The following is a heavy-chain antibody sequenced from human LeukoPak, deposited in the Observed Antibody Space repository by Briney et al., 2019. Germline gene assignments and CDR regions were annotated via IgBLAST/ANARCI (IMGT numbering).Heavy chain of an antibody. J-gene: IGHJ6*03. Sequence: GGSLRLSCAASGFTFSSYGMTWVRQAPGKGLEWVSYISSSSSTIYYADSVKGRFTVSRDNAKNSLYLQMNSLRAEDTAVYYCARDTSAFLTGYYYMDVWGKGTTVTVSS. V-gene: IGHV3-48*04. D-gene: IGHD2-2*01. CDR2: ISSSSSTI. CDR1: GFTFSSYG. CDR3: ARDTSAFLTGYYYMDV.